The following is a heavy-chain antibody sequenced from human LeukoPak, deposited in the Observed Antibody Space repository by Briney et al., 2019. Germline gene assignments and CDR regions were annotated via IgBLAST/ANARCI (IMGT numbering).Heavy chain of an antibody. CDR1: GGSFSGYY. CDR2: INHSGST. J-gene: IGHJ6*03. V-gene: IGHV4-34*01. D-gene: IGHD3-22*01. CDR3: ARGRRVVVKRPYYYYYMDV. Sequence: SETLSLTCAVYGGSFSGYYWSWIRQPPGKGLEWIGEINHSGSTNYNPSLKSRVTISVDTSKNQFSLKLSSVTAADTAVYYCARGRRVVVKRPYYYYYMDVWGKGTTVTVSS.